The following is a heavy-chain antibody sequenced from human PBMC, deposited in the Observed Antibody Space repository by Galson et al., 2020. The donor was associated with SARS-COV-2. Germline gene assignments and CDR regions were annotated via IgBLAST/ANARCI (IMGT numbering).Heavy chain of an antibody. CDR1: GFTFSSYA. D-gene: IGHD3-10*01. Sequence: GESLKISCAASGFTFSSYAMHWVRQAPGKGLEWVAVISYDGSNKYYADSVKGRFTISRDNSKNTLYLQMNSLRAEDTAVYYCARDFGGGMDVWGQGTTVTVSS. CDR2: ISYDGSNK. V-gene: IGHV3-30-3*01. CDR3: ARDFGGGMDV. J-gene: IGHJ6*02.